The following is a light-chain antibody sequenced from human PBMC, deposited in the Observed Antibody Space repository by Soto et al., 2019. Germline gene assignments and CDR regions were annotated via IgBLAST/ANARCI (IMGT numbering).Light chain of an antibody. Sequence: EIVMTQSPATLSVSPGERATLSCRARQSVSSNLAWYQQKPGQAPRLPIYGASTRATGIPARFSGSGTGTEFSLTISSLQSEDFAVYYCQQYNNWPPLTFGGGTKVEIK. CDR1: QSVSSN. CDR2: GAS. J-gene: IGKJ4*01. V-gene: IGKV3-15*01. CDR3: QQYNNWPPLT.